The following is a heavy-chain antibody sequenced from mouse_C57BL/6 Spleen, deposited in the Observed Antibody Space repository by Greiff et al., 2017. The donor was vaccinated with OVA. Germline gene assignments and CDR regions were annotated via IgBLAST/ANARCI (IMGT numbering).Heavy chain of an antibody. V-gene: IGHV1-82*01. CDR2: IYPGDGDT. Sequence: VQLQQSGPELVKPGASVKISCKASGYAFSSSWMNWVKQRPGKGLEWIGRIYPGDGDTNYNGKFKGKATLTADKSSSTAYMQLSILTSEDSAVYFCARKDSNYDYYAMDYWGQGTSVTVSS. D-gene: IGHD2-5*01. CDR1: GYAFSSSW. CDR3: ARKDSNYDYYAMDY. J-gene: IGHJ4*01.